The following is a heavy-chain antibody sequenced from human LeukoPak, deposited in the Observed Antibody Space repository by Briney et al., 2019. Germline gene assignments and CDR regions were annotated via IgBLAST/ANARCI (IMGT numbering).Heavy chain of an antibody. V-gene: IGHV1-8*01. CDR2: MNPNSGNT. CDR1: GYTFTSYD. CDR3: ARDHSSSWYGESNDY. Sequence: ASVKVSCKASGYTFTSYDINWVRQATGQGLEWMGWMNPNSGNTGYAQKFQGRVTMTRNTSISTAYMELRSLRSDDTAVYYCARDHSSSWYGESNDYWGQGTLVTVSS. J-gene: IGHJ4*02. D-gene: IGHD6-13*01.